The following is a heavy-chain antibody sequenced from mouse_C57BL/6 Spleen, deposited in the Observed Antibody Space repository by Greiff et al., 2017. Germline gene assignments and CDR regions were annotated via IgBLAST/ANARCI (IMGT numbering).Heavy chain of an antibody. V-gene: IGHV1-53*01. CDR2: INPSNGGT. D-gene: IGHD1-1*01. CDR1: GYTFTSYW. CDR3: ARWDYYGSSYDY. Sequence: QVHVKQSGTELVKPGASVKLSCKASGYTFTSYWMHWVKQRPGQGLEWIGNINPSNGGTNYNEKFKSKATLTVDKSSSTAYMQLSSLTSEDSAVYYCARWDYYGSSYDYWGQGTTLTVSS. J-gene: IGHJ2*01.